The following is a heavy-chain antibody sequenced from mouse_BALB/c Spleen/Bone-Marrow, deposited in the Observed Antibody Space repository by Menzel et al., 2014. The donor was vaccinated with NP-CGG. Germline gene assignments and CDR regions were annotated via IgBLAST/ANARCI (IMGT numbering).Heavy chain of an antibody. CDR2: IRNKAKGYTS. Sequence: EVKLVESGGGLVQPGGPLRLSCATSGFTFTDYYMSWVRQPPGKALEWLGFIRNKAKGYTSENSASVKGRFTISRDNSQSILYLQMNTLRAEDSATYYCARDINYDIYWYFDVWGAGTTVTVSS. V-gene: IGHV7-3*02. CDR3: ARDINYDIYWYFDV. D-gene: IGHD2-4*01. CDR1: GFTFTDYY. J-gene: IGHJ1*01.